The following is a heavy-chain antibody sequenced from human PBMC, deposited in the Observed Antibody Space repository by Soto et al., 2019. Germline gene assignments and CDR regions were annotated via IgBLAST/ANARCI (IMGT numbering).Heavy chain of an antibody. CDR3: ARGVKVLPAAKSIWFDP. CDR1: GGSVSGYY. CDR2: INHSGGT. J-gene: IGHJ5*02. D-gene: IGHD2-2*01. V-gene: IGHV4-34*01. Sequence: QVQLQQWGAGLLKPSETLSLTCAVYGGSVSGYYWSWIRQPPGEGLEWIGEINHSGGTNYNPSLKSRVTISVDTSKNQFSLKLSSVTAADTAVYYCARGVKVLPAAKSIWFDPWGQGTLVTVSS.